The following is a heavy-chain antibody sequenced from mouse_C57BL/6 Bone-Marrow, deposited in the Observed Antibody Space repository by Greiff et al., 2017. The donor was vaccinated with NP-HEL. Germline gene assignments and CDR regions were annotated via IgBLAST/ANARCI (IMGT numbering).Heavy chain of an antibody. CDR2: ISNGGGST. CDR3: ARPYGSSYNYAMDY. J-gene: IGHJ4*01. D-gene: IGHD1-1*01. V-gene: IGHV5-12*01. Sequence: EVMLVESGGGLVQPGGSLKLSCAASGFTFSDYYMYWVRQTPEKRLEWVAYISNGGGSTYYPDTVKGRFTISRDNAKNTLYLQMSRLKSEDTAMYYCARPYGSSYNYAMDYWGQGTSVTVSS. CDR1: GFTFSDYY.